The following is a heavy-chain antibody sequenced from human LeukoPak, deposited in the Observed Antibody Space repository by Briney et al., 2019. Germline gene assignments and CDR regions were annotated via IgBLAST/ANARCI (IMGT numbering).Heavy chain of an antibody. V-gene: IGHV3-74*01. Sequence: GGSLRLSCAASGFTLSKYWMHWVRQVPGKGLVWISRINSDASDISYADFVKGRFTISRDNAKNTVYLQINSLRDEDTAVYYCVRDGVGATTYFGYFDHWGQGNLVTVSS. D-gene: IGHD1-26*01. CDR3: VRDGVGATTYFGYFDH. CDR1: GFTLSKYW. CDR2: INSDASDI. J-gene: IGHJ4*02.